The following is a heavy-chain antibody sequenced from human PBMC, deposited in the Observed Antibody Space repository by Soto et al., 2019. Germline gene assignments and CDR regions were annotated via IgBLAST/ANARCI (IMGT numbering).Heavy chain of an antibody. D-gene: IGHD3-22*01. J-gene: IGHJ4*01. CDR2: VVVGSGNT. V-gene: IGHV1-58*02. Sequence: SVKVSCKASGLTFTSSAIQWVRQARGQRLEWIGWVVVGSGNTNYAPQFQERVTITRDTATRTSYMELSSLRSEDTALYYCAADSGDDSTGYGADYWG. CDR1: GLTFTSSA. CDR3: AADSGDDSTGYGADY.